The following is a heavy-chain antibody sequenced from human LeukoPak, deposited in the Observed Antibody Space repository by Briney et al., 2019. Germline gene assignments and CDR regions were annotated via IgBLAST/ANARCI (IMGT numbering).Heavy chain of an antibody. V-gene: IGHV4-30-2*03. Sequence: SETLSLTCAVSGGSISSGGYSWSWIRQPPGKGLEWIGYIYHSGSTYYNPSLKSRVTISVDTSKNQFSLKLSSVTAADTAVYYCARLRPKEYGDYPHLFDYWGQGTLVTVSS. CDR1: GGSISSGGYS. D-gene: IGHD4-17*01. CDR2: IYHSGST. J-gene: IGHJ4*02. CDR3: ARLRPKEYGDYPHLFDY.